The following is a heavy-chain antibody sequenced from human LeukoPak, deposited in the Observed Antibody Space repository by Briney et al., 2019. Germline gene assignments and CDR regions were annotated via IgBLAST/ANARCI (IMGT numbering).Heavy chain of an antibody. CDR1: GFTFSTYS. D-gene: IGHD5-18*01. J-gene: IGHJ4*02. CDR2: ISSSSSTI. V-gene: IGHV3-48*02. Sequence: GGSLRLSCSASGFTFSTYSMNWVRQAPGKGLEWVSYISSSSSTIYYADSVKGRFTISRDNAKNSLYLQMNSLRDEDTAVYYCARVEASGVGTAMVTSHSFDYWGQGTLVTVSS. CDR3: ARVEASGVGTAMVTSHSFDY.